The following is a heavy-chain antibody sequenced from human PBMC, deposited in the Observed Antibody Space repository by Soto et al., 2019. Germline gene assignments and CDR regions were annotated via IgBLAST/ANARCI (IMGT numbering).Heavy chain of an antibody. Sequence: QVQLQESGPGLVKPSQTLSLTCTVSGGSISSGGYYWSWIRQHPGKGLEWIGYIYYSGNTYYNPSLKSRVTISVDTSKNQFSLKLSSVTAADTAVYYCAGDSSGSPNWFDPWGQGTLVTVSS. CDR3: AGDSSGSPNWFDP. J-gene: IGHJ5*02. CDR1: GGSISSGGYY. V-gene: IGHV4-31*03. D-gene: IGHD1-26*01. CDR2: IYYSGNT.